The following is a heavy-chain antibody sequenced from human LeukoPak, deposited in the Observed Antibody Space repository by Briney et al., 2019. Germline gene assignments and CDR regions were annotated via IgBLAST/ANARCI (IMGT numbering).Heavy chain of an antibody. V-gene: IGHV3-30*02. D-gene: IGHD1-26*01. CDR3: AKDSWEVGATSEIDY. J-gene: IGHJ4*02. CDR2: IRYDGSEK. CDR1: GFIFSSYG. Sequence: GGSLRLSCTASGFIFSSYGMHWVRQAPGKGLGWVAFIRYDGSEKYYADSVKGRFTISRDNSKNKVHLQMNSLRTEDTAVYYCAKDSWEVGATSEIDYWGQGTLVTVSS.